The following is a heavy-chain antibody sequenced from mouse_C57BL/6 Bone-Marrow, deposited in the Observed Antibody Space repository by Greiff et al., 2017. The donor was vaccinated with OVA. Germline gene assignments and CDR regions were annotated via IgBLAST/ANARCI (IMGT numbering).Heavy chain of an antibody. J-gene: IGHJ2*01. CDR2: IYPGDGDT. Sequence: VQLQQSGPELVKPGASVKISCKASGYAFSSSWMNWVKQRPGKGLGGIGRIYPGDGDTNYNGKFKGKATLTADKSSSTAYMQLSSLTSEDSAVYFCARDYYGSSFDYWGQGTTLTVSS. D-gene: IGHD1-1*01. V-gene: IGHV1-82*01. CDR3: ARDYYGSSFDY. CDR1: GYAFSSSW.